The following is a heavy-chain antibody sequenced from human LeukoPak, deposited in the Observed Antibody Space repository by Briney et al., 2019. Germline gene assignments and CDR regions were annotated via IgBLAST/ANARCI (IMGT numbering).Heavy chain of an antibody. D-gene: IGHD2-2*02. Sequence: SATLSPTCAVYCGSFSGYYWSWIRQPPGKGLEWIGEINHSGSTNYNPSLKSRVTISVDTSKNQFSLKLSSVTAADTAVYYCARAPKTPGYCSSTSCYNGIDYWGQGTLVTVSS. CDR3: ARAPKTPGYCSSTSCYNGIDY. V-gene: IGHV4-34*01. CDR1: CGSFSGYY. CDR2: INHSGST. J-gene: IGHJ4*02.